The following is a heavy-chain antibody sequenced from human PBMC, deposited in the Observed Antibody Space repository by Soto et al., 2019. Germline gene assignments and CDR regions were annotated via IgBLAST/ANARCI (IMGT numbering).Heavy chain of an antibody. CDR2: ISYDGSNK. Sequence: GGSLRLSCAASGFTFSSYGMHWVRQAPGKGLEWVAVISYDGSNKYYADSVKGRFTISRDNSKNTLYLQMNSLRAEDTAVYYCAKVAGGEYSSSSSDYYYYYYYMDVWGKGTTVTVSS. J-gene: IGHJ6*03. CDR1: GFTFSSYG. CDR3: AKVAGGEYSSSSSDYYYYYYYMDV. D-gene: IGHD6-6*01. V-gene: IGHV3-30*18.